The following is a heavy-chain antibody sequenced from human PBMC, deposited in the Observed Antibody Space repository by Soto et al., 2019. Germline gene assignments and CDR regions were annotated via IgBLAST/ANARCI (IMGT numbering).Heavy chain of an antibody. D-gene: IGHD3-10*01. Sequence: SVKVSFKASGGTFSSYAISWVRQAPGQGLEWMGGIIPIFGTANYAQKFQGRVTITADESTSTDYMELSSLRSEGTAVYYCARRVRSCAFDIWGEGTMVTVSS. CDR2: IIPIFGTA. CDR3: ARRVRSCAFDI. J-gene: IGHJ3*02. V-gene: IGHV1-69*13. CDR1: GGTFSSYA.